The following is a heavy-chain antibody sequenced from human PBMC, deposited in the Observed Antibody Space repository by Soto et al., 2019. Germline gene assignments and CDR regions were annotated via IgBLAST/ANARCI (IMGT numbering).Heavy chain of an antibody. CDR1: GVTFDTRA. J-gene: IGHJ4*02. D-gene: IGHD3-3*01. CDR3: AIDYGVWSGYFDD. CDR2: ISFDGSNK. Sequence: PRGSLRLSCAASGVTFDTRAIHWLRQAPGQGLEWVAVISFDGSNKRYVDSVEGRFSISRDNSKTTSYLEMNGLKPEDTALYYCAIDYGVWSGYFDDWGQGTQVTVSS. V-gene: IGHV3-30*03.